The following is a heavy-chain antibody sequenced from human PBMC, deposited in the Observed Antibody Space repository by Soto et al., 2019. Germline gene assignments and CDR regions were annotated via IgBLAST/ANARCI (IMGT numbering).Heavy chain of an antibody. D-gene: IGHD7-27*01. CDR2: ISTYNGNT. Sequence: QVQLLQSVAEVKKPGASVMVSCKASGYRFTTYGITWVRLAPGQGLEWLGGISTYNGNTDYAQHLQDRVTMTTETSPSTAYMEVTSLTSDDTAVYYCARGLGTNGLDVWGQVTTVTVSS. CDR1: GYRFTTYG. V-gene: IGHV1-18*04. J-gene: IGHJ6*02. CDR3: ARGLGTNGLDV.